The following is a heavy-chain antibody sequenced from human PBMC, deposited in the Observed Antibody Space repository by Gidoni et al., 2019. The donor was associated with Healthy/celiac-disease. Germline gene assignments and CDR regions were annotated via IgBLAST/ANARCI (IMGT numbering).Heavy chain of an antibody. CDR1: GFTFSSYG. J-gene: IGHJ6*02. CDR3: AKSDEGGMDV. Sequence: QVQLVESGGGVVQPGRSLRLSCAASGFTFSSYGMHWVRQAPGKGLEWVAVISYDGSNKYYADSVKGRFTISRDNSKNTLYLQMNSLRAEDTAVYYCAKSDEGGMDVWGQGTTVTVSS. CDR2: ISYDGSNK. V-gene: IGHV3-30*18.